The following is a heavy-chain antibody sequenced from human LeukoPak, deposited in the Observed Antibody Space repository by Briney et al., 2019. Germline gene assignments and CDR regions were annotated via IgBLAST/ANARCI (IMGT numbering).Heavy chain of an antibody. Sequence: PGGSLRLSCAASGFTFSSYAMNWVRRAPGKGLEWVSTISGTGGSTYYADSVKGRFTISRDTSKNTLYLQMNSLRAEDTAVYYCAKGLSSGDYGLHYWGQGTLVTVFS. CDR1: GFTFSSYA. J-gene: IGHJ4*02. CDR3: AKGLSSGDYGLHY. D-gene: IGHD4-17*01. CDR2: ISGTGGST. V-gene: IGHV3-23*01.